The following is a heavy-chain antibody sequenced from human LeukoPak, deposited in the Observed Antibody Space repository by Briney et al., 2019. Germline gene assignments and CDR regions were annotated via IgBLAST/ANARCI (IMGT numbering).Heavy chain of an antibody. CDR3: TRETWGSTFPDF. V-gene: IGHV4-38-2*02. J-gene: IGHJ4*02. CDR1: GFYIRNGYY. Sequence: SETLSLTCSVSGFYIRNGYYWGWIRQSPGGQLEWMGSIDHSGKTYYNPSHRSRVTLSVDTSKNQFSLRVNSMTDADTAVYYCTRETWGSTFPDFWGQGTLVTVSS. D-gene: IGHD3-16*01. CDR2: IDHSGKT.